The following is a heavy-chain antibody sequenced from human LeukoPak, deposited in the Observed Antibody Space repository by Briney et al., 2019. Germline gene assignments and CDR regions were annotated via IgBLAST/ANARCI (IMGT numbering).Heavy chain of an antibody. CDR3: ARAPVDTAMELRYYMDV. CDR2: INPSGGST. Sequence: GASVKVSCKASGYTFTSYYMHWVRQAPGQGLEWMGIINPSGGSTSYAQKFQGRVTMTRDTSTSTVYMELSSLRSEDTAVYYCARAPVDTAMELRYYMDVWGEGTTVTISS. V-gene: IGHV1-46*01. D-gene: IGHD5-18*01. J-gene: IGHJ6*03. CDR1: GYTFTSYY.